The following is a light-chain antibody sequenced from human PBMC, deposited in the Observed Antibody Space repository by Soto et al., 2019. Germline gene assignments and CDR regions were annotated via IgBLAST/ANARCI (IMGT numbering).Light chain of an antibody. CDR1: QSVSSSY. CDR3: QQYGSSPVT. Sequence: EIVLTQSPGTLSLSPGERATLSCRASQSVSSSYLAWYQQKPGQAPRLLIYGASSRPTGIPDRFSGSGSGTDFTLNISRLEPEDFGVYYCQQYGSSPVTFGQGTKVEIK. V-gene: IGKV3-20*01. J-gene: IGKJ1*01. CDR2: GAS.